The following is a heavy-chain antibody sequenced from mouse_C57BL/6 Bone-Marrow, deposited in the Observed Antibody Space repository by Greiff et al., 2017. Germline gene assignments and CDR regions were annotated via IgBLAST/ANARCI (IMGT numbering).Heavy chain of an antibody. CDR1: GYTFTSYW. Sequence: VQLQQPGAELVMPGASVKLSCKASGYTFTSYWMHWVKQRPGQGLGWIGEIDPSDSYTNYNQKFKGKSTLTVDKSSSTAYMQLSSLTSEDSAVYYCARHYYGSSYWYFDVWGTGTTVTVSS. CDR2: IDPSDSYT. D-gene: IGHD1-1*01. J-gene: IGHJ1*03. V-gene: IGHV1-69*01. CDR3: ARHYYGSSYWYFDV.